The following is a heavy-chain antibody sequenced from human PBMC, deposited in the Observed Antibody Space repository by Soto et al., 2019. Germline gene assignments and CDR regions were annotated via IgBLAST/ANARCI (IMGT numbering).Heavy chain of an antibody. D-gene: IGHD3-22*01. V-gene: IGHV1-18*04. CDR1: GYTFTSYG. CDR2: ISAYNGNT. Sequence: SVKVSCKASGYTFTSYGISWVRQAPGQGLEWMGWISAYNGNTNYAQKLQGRVTMTTDTSTSTAYMELRSLRSDDTAVYYCAREENYYDSSGYPPAFGYWGQGTLVTVSS. J-gene: IGHJ4*02. CDR3: AREENYYDSSGYPPAFGY.